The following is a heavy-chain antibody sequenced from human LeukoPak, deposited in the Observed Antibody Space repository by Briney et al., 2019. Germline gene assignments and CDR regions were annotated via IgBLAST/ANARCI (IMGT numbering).Heavy chain of an antibody. V-gene: IGHV3-7*05. Sequence: GGSLSPSCAAPGFTLSTYWRGWVRQAPGKGREWVAKKKQDGSEKNYLDSVKGRFTISRDNAKNSLFLQMTSLRPEDTAMYFCASNYCSRTNCYYNWFDPWGQGTLVTVTS. CDR3: ASNYCSRTNCYYNWFDP. CDR1: GFTLSTYW. D-gene: IGHD2-2*01. J-gene: IGHJ5*02. CDR2: KKQDGSEK.